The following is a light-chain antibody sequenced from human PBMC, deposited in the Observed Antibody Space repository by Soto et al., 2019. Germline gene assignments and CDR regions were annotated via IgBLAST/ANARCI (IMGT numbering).Light chain of an antibody. V-gene: IGLV1-40*01. CDR3: QSYDSSLSGSVV. J-gene: IGLJ2*01. CDR2: GNS. Sequence: VLTQPPSVSGAPGQRVTISCTGSSSNIGAGYDVHWYQQLPGTAPKLLIYGNSNRPSGVPDRFSGSKSGTSASLAITGLQAEDEADYYCQSYDSSLSGSVVFGGGTQLTVL. CDR1: SSNIGAGYD.